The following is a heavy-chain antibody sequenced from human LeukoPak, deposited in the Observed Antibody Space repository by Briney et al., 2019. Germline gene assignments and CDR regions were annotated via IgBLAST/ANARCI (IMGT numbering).Heavy chain of an antibody. J-gene: IGHJ4*02. D-gene: IGHD3-3*01. CDR3: AKEGYYDFWGRCEY. CDR2: ISYSGDST. CDR1: GFTFSSSA. V-gene: IGHV3-23*01. Sequence: PGGSLRLSCAASGFTFSSSAMSWVRQAPGKGLEWVSGISYSGDSTYYADSVKGQFFISRDNSKNTLYLQMNSLRAEDTAVYYCAKEGYYDFWGRCEYWGQGTLVTVSS.